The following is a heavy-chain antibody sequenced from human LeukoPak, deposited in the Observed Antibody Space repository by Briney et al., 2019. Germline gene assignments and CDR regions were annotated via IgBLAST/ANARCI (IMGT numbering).Heavy chain of an antibody. D-gene: IGHD6-19*01. J-gene: IGHJ4*02. Sequence: GGSLRLSCAASGFTFSSYEMNWVRQAPGKGLEWVSHISSSGSTIYYADSVKGRFTISRDNAKNSLYLQMNSLRAEDTAVYYCARVIAVAGTHFDYWGQGTLVTVYS. V-gene: IGHV3-48*03. CDR1: GFTFSSYE. CDR3: ARVIAVAGTHFDY. CDR2: ISSSGSTI.